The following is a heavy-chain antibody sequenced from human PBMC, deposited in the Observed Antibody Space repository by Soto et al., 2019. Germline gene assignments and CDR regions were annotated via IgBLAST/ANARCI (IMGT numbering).Heavy chain of an antibody. CDR2: IYYTGST. J-gene: IGHJ4*02. V-gene: IGHV4-39*01. Sequence: QLQLQESGPGLVKPSETLSLTCTVSGGSISSNIYYWGWIRQPPGQGLEWIGTIYYTGSTYYNPSLKSRVTMSVDTSKNQFSLKLSSVTAADTAVYYCARIFDYWGQGTLVTVSS. CDR1: GGSISSNIYY. CDR3: ARIFDY.